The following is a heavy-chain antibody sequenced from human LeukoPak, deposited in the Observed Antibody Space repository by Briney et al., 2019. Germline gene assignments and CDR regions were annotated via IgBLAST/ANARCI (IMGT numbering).Heavy chain of an antibody. V-gene: IGHV3-23*01. CDR1: GFTFSIYA. D-gene: IGHD3-3*01. Sequence: GGSLRLSCAASGFTFSIYAMSWVRQAPGKGLEWVSHISGSGGSTHYADSVKGRFAISRDNSKNTLYLQMNSLKTEDTAVYYCTTDPAYYDFWSGYYSAGYWGQGTLVTVSS. CDR2: ISGSGGST. J-gene: IGHJ4*02. CDR3: TTDPAYYDFWSGYYSAGY.